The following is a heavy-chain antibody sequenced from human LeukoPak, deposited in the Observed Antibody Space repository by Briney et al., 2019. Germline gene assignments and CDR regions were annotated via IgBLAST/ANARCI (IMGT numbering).Heavy chain of an antibody. J-gene: IGHJ4*02. CDR1: GGSISSYY. V-gene: IGHV4-4*07. CDR2: IYTSGST. Sequence: SETLSLTCTVSGGSISSYYWSWIRQPAGKGLEWIGRIYTSGSTNYNPSLKSRVTMSVDTSKNQFSLKLSSVTAADTAVYYCARVLWNGYSSTCWYFDNWGQGTLVTVSS. D-gene: IGHD3-3*01. CDR3: ARVLWNGYSSTCWYFDN.